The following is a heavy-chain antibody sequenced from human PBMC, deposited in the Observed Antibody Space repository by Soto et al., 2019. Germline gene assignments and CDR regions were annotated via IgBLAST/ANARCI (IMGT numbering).Heavy chain of an antibody. D-gene: IGHD6-13*01. Sequence: QVQLVQSGAEVKNPGASVKVSCKASGYTFTKYGIGWVRQAPGQGLEWMGWISAYNGNTNYAQKLQGRVTMTTDPSTSTAYMELRSPRSDDTAVYYCAREVAAAGGEYDYWGQGTLVTVSS. J-gene: IGHJ4*02. CDR1: GYTFTKYG. V-gene: IGHV1-18*01. CDR2: ISAYNGNT. CDR3: AREVAAAGGEYDY.